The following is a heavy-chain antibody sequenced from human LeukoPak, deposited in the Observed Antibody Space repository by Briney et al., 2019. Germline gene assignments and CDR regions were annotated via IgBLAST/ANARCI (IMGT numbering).Heavy chain of an antibody. Sequence: GGSLRLSCAVSGITLSNYGMSWVRQAPGKGLEWVAGISGSGGGTYYADSVKGRFTISRDNPKNTLYQQMNSLRAENTAVYFCAKRGVVIRVILVGFHKEGYYCDSWGQGALVTVSS. CDR1: GITLSNYG. CDR2: ISGSGGGT. V-gene: IGHV3-23*01. J-gene: IGHJ4*02. D-gene: IGHD3-10*01. CDR3: AKRGVVIRVILVGFHKEGYYCDS.